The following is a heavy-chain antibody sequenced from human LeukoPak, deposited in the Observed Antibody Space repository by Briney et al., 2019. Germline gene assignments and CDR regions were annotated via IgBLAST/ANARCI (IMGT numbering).Heavy chain of an antibody. D-gene: IGHD3-10*01. V-gene: IGHV4-61*02. J-gene: IGHJ4*02. CDR2: IYTSGST. CDR1: GGSISSGSYY. Sequence: SETLSLTCTVSGGSISSGSYYWSWIRQLAGKGLEWIGRIYTSGSTNYNPSLKSRVTISIDTSKNQFSLKLSSVTAADTAVYYCARDREVYGSGSYYSHLDYWGQGTLVTVSS. CDR3: ARDREVYGSGSYYSHLDY.